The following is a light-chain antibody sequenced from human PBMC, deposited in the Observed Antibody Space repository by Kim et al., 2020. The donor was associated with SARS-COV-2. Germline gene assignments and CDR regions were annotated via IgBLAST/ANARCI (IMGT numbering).Light chain of an antibody. J-gene: IGKJ2*01. CDR1: QTIDNY. Sequence: DIQMTQSPSTLSASVGDRVTITYRASQTIDNYLAWYQQKPGTPPKLLIYLASTLESGVPSRFTGSGSGTEFTLSISSLQPDDFATYYCQQYIRFPYTFGQGTKLEI. V-gene: IGKV1-5*03. CDR3: QQYIRFPYT. CDR2: LAS.